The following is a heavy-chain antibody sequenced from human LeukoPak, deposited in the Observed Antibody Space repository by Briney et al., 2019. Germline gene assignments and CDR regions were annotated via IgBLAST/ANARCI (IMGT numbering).Heavy chain of an antibody. D-gene: IGHD1-7*01. V-gene: IGHV4-61*02. Sequence: PSETLSLTCTVSGGSVSSGSYYWSWIRQPAGKGLEWIGRIYTSGSTNYNPSLKSRVTISVDTSKNQFSLKLSSVTAADTAVYYCARASKLSPSGYYYMDVWGKGTTVTVSS. CDR2: IYTSGST. J-gene: IGHJ6*03. CDR1: GGSVSSGSYY. CDR3: ARASKLSPSGYYYMDV.